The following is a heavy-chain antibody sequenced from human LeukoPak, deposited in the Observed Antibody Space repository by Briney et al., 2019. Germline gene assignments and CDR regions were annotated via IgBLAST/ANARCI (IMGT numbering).Heavy chain of an antibody. CDR2: INHSGST. CDR1: GGSFGGYY. D-gene: IGHD3-9*01. CDR3: ARVGVYYDILTGYRGDWFDP. J-gene: IGHJ5*02. Sequence: SETLSLTCAVYGGSFGGYYWSWIRQPPGKGLEWIGEINHSGSTNYNPSLKSRVTISVDTSKNQFSLKLSSVTAADTAVYYCARVGVYYDILTGYRGDWFDPWGQGTLVTVSS. V-gene: IGHV4-34*01.